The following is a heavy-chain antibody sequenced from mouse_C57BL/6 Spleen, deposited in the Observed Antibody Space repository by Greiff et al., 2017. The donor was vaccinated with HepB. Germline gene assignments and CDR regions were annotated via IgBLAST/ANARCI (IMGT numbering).Heavy chain of an antibody. V-gene: IGHV1-85*01. CDR2: IYPRDGST. Sequence: VQLQQSGPELVKPGASVKLSCKASGYTFTSYDINWVKQRPGQGLEWIGWIYPRDGSTKYNEKFKGKATLTVDTSSITAYMELHSLTSEDSAVYFWARPYYCVSSYFDYWGQGTTLTVSS. CDR1: GYTFTSYD. J-gene: IGHJ2*01. D-gene: IGHD1-1*01. CDR3: ARPYYCVSSYFDY.